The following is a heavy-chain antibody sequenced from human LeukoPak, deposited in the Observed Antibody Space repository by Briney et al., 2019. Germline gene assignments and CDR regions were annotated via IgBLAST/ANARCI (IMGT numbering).Heavy chain of an antibody. J-gene: IGHJ4*02. CDR2: IWYDGSKQ. D-gene: IGHD3-16*02. V-gene: IGHV3-33*01. Sequence: PGGSLRLSCAASGFTFSSFGMHWVRQAPGKGLEWVTVIWYDGSKQYYADSVKGRFTISRDNSKNTVSLQMNSLKAEDTAVYYCARASLYDYVWGSYRHFDYWGQGTLVTVSS. CDR3: ARASLYDYVWGSYRHFDY. CDR1: GFTFSSFG.